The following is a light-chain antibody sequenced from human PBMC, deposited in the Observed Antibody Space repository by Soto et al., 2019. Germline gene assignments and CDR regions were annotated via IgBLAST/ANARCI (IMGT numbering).Light chain of an antibody. J-gene: IGLJ2*01. CDR2: GNS. CDR1: SSNIGAGYD. Sequence: QSVLTQPPSVSGAPGQRVTISCTGSSSNIGAGYDVHWYQQLPGTAPKLLIYGNSNRPSGVPDRFSGSKSGTSASLAITGLQAEDGVDYYGQSYDSSLSGSVVFGGGTKVTVL. V-gene: IGLV1-40*01. CDR3: QSYDSSLSGSVV.